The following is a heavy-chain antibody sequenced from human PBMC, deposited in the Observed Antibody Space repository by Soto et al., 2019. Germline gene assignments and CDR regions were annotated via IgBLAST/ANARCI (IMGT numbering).Heavy chain of an antibody. Sequence: ASVKVSCKASGYTFTGYYMHWVRQAPGQGLEWMGWINPNSGCTNYAQKFQRRVTMTRDTSISTAYMELSRLRSDDTAVYYCARSAYGSGSLGTYYYYGMDVWGQGTTVTVSS. D-gene: IGHD3-10*01. CDR2: INPNSGCT. CDR3: ARSAYGSGSLGTYYYYGMDV. V-gene: IGHV1-2*02. J-gene: IGHJ6*02. CDR1: GYTFTGYY.